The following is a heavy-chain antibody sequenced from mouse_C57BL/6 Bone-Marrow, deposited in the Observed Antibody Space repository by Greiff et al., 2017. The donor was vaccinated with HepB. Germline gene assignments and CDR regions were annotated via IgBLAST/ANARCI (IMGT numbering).Heavy chain of an antibody. D-gene: IGHD1-1*01. V-gene: IGHV5-6*01. CDR2: ISSGGSYT. J-gene: IGHJ3*01. Sequence: EVKLVESGGDLVKPGGSLKLSCAASGFTFSSYGMSWVRQTPDKRLEWVATISSGGSYTYYPDSVKGRFTISRDNAKNTLDLQMSSLKSEDTAMYYCARQDYGSSGGFAYWGQGTLVTVSA. CDR3: ARQDYGSSGGFAY. CDR1: GFTFSSYG.